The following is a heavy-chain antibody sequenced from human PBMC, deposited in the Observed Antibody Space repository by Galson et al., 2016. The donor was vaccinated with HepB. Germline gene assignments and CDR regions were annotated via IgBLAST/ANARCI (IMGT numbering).Heavy chain of an antibody. CDR1: GFTFSSFG. CDR3: ATPLGYCSGGTCYGGYFYGMDV. D-gene: IGHD2-15*01. Sequence: SLRLSCAASGFTFSSFGMHWVRQAPGKGLEWVAVISSDGNNKYFADSAKGRFTISRDNSENTLYLQMNSLRAEDTAVYYCATPLGYCSGGTCYGGYFYGMDVWGQGTTVIVSS. J-gene: IGHJ6*02. CDR2: ISSDGNNK. V-gene: IGHV3-30*03.